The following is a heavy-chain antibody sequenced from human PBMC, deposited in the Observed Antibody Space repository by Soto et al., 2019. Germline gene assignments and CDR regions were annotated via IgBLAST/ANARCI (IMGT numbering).Heavy chain of an antibody. CDR2: IYPGDSDT. CDR1: GYSFTSYW. V-gene: IGHV5-51*01. J-gene: IGHJ6*02. Sequence: GEALKISCKGSGYSFTSYWIGWVRQMPGKGLEWMGIIYPGDSDTRYSPSFQGQVTISADKSISTAYLQWSSLKASDTAMYYCARQKRNSNYVLGYYYYAMDVWGQGTTVTVSS. D-gene: IGHD4-4*01. CDR3: ARQKRNSNYVLGYYYYAMDV.